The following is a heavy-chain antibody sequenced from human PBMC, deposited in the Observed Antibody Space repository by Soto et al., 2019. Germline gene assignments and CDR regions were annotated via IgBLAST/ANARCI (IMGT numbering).Heavy chain of an antibody. J-gene: IGHJ4*02. V-gene: IGHV1-3*01. CDR1: GYTFTSYG. Sequence: ASVKVSCKASGYTFTSYGISWVRQAPGQRLEWMGWINVGNGNTRYSQKFQGRLTLTRDTPGNTAYLELNSLISEDTAVYYCAKAIWFGDRQGSDYWGQGTLVTVSS. CDR3: AKAIWFGDRQGSDY. CDR2: INVGNGNT. D-gene: IGHD3-10*01.